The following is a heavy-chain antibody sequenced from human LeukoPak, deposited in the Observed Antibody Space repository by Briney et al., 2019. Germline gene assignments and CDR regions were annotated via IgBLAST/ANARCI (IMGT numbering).Heavy chain of an antibody. V-gene: IGHV3-23*01. Sequence: GGSLRLSCAASGFTFSSYAMSWVRQAPGKGLEWVSAISGSGGSTYYADSVKGRFIISRDNSKNTLYLQMNSLRAEDTAVYYCAKVQYFDWLSNPSDYWGQGTLVTVSS. CDR1: GFTFSSYA. D-gene: IGHD3-9*01. CDR3: AKVQYFDWLSNPSDY. CDR2: ISGSGGST. J-gene: IGHJ4*02.